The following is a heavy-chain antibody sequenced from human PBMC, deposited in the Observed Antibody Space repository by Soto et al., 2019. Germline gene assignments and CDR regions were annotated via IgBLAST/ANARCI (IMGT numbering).Heavy chain of an antibody. V-gene: IGHV1-18*01. Sequence: VASVKVSCKASGYTFTSYGISWVRQAPGQGLEWMGWISAYNGNTNYAQKLQGRVTMTTDTSTSTAYMELRSLRSDDTAVYYCASLITYYDILTRYPPPYLGLYVWGQ. D-gene: IGHD3-9*01. J-gene: IGHJ6*02. CDR1: GYTFTSYG. CDR3: ASLITYYDILTRYPPPYLGLYV. CDR2: ISAYNGNT.